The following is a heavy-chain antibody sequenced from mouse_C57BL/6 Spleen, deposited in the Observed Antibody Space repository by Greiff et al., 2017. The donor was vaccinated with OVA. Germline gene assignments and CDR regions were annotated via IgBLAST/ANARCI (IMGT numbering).Heavy chain of an antibody. CDR2: ISSGSSTI. J-gene: IGHJ1*03. D-gene: IGHD1-1*01. CDR3: ARDYYGSSPYWYFDV. V-gene: IGHV5-17*01. Sequence: EVQLVESGGGLVKPGGSLKLSCAASGFTFSDYGMHWVRQAPEKGLEWVAYISSGSSTIYYADTVKGRFTISRDNAKNTLFLQMTSLRSEDTAMYYCARDYYGSSPYWYFDVWGTGTTVTVSS. CDR1: GFTFSDYG.